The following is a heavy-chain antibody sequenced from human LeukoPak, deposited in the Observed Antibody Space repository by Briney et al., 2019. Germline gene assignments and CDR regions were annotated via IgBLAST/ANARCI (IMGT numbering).Heavy chain of an antibody. J-gene: IGHJ4*02. D-gene: IGHD3-3*01. Sequence: SVKVSCKASGGTFSSYAISWVRQAPGQGLDWMGGNIPIFGTSNYAQKFRGRVTITADESTSTPFMELSGLRSEGTAMYFCVREDLQTLDYWGQGTLVTVSS. CDR3: VREDLQTLDY. V-gene: IGHV1-69*13. CDR1: GGTFSSYA. CDR2: NIPIFGTS.